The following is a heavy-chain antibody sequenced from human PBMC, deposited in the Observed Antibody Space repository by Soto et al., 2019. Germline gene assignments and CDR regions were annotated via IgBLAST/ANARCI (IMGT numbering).Heavy chain of an antibody. CDR1: SGSISSSNW. V-gene: IGHV4-4*02. Sequence: SETLSLTCAVSSGSISSSNWWSWVRQPPGKGLEWIGEIYHSGSTNYNPSLKSRVTISVDKSKNQFSLKLSSVTAADTAVFYCASEYCSGGSCYGVFDYWGQGTLVTVSS. J-gene: IGHJ4*02. CDR2: IYHSGST. CDR3: ASEYCSGGSCYGVFDY. D-gene: IGHD2-15*01.